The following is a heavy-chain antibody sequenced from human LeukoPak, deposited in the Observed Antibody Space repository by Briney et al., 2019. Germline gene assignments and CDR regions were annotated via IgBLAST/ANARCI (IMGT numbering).Heavy chain of an antibody. V-gene: IGHV1-2*02. D-gene: IGHD2-2*01. CDR3: ARGPFIVVVPAALWFDP. J-gene: IGHJ5*02. CDR2: INPNSGGT. CDR1: GYTFTGYY. Sequence: GASVKVSCKASGYTFTGYYMHWVRQAPGQGLEWMGWINPNSGGTNYAQKFQGRVTMTRDTSISTAYMELSRLRSDDTAVYYCARGPFIVVVPAALWFDPWGPGTLVTVSS.